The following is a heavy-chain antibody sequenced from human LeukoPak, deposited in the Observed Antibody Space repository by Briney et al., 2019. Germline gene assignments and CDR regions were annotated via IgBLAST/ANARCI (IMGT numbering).Heavy chain of an antibody. CDR1: GFTFSSYS. CDR3: ARRPTTVTNP. J-gene: IGHJ5*02. CDR2: TSSSSSYI. V-gene: IGHV3-21*01. Sequence: GGSLRLSCAASGFTFSSYSINWVRQAPGKGLEWVSSTSSSSSYIYYADSVKGRFTISRDNAKNSLYLQMNSLRAEDTAVYYCARRPTTVTNPWGQGTLVTVSS. D-gene: IGHD4-17*01.